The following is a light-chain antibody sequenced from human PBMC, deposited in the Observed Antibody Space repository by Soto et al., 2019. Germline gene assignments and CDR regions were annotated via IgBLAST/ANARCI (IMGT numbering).Light chain of an antibody. J-gene: IGLJ1*01. CDR2: EVT. CDR1: SSDIGTYSL. V-gene: IGLV2-23*02. CDR3: CSYAGSSTYV. Sequence: QSALTQPASVSGSPGQSITISCTGTSSDIGTYSLVSWYQQHPGKAPKLMIYEVTKRPSGVSNRFSASKSGNTASLTISGLQAEDEADYYCCSYAGSSTYVFGTGTKVTVL.